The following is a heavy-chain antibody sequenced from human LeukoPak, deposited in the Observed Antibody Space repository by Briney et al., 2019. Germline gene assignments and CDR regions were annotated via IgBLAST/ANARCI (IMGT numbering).Heavy chain of an antibody. CDR2: ISSSSSYI. CDR3: ARVRVVRGYFDY. J-gene: IGHJ4*02. V-gene: IGHV3-21*01. CDR1: GFTFSSYS. Sequence: PGGSLRLSCAASGFTFSSYSMNWVRQAPGKGLEWVSSISSSSSYIFYADSVKGRFIISRDNAKNALYLQMNSLRAEDTAVYYCARVRVVRGYFDYWGQGTLVTVSS. D-gene: IGHD2-15*01.